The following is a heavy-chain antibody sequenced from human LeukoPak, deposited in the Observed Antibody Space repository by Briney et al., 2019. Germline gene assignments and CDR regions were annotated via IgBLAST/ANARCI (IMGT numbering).Heavy chain of an antibody. CDR2: IYASGNT. CDR3: ARRSATAGWFDY. CDR1: GASLNSYY. J-gene: IGHJ4*02. D-gene: IGHD6-13*01. Sequence: SETPSLTCTVSGASLNSYYWTWIREPAGKGLEWIGRIYASGNTDYNPSLNSRVTISVDTSKNQFSLKLSSVTAADTAVYYCARRSATAGWFDYWGQGTLVTVSS. V-gene: IGHV4-4*07.